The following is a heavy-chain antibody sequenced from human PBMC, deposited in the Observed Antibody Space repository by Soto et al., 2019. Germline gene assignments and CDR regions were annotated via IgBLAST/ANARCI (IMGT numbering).Heavy chain of an antibody. J-gene: IGHJ3*02. D-gene: IGHD4-4*01. V-gene: IGHV1-2*04. CDR2: INPNSGGT. CDR3: ARDPRPGVSGFIGYSRAPAFDI. Sequence: ASVKVSCKASGYTFTGYYMHWVRQAPGQGLEWMGWINPNSGGTNYAQKFQGWVTMTRDTSISTAYMELSRLRSDDTAVYYCARDPRPGVSGFIGYSRAPAFDIWCQGTMVTFS. CDR1: GYTFTGYY.